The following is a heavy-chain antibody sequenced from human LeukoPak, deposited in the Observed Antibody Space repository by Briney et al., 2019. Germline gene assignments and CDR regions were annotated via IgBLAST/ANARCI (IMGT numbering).Heavy chain of an antibody. D-gene: IGHD5-18*01. CDR1: GGSISSSSYY. CDR3: VTLDTTMFSFFDP. V-gene: IGHV4-39*01. Sequence: SETLSLTCTVSGGSISSSSYYWGWIRQPPGKGLEWIGSIYYSVTTYYNPSLQSRVTISGDTSKNQFSLRLTSVTAADTAVYYCVTLDTTMFSFFDPWGQGTLVTVSS. CDR2: IYYSVTT. J-gene: IGHJ5*02.